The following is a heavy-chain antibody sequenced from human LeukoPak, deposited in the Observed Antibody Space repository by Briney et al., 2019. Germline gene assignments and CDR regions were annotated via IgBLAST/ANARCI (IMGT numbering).Heavy chain of an antibody. CDR3: TGGLVYPFDP. CDR1: GFTFSSYA. J-gene: IGHJ5*02. CDR2: ISYDGSNK. V-gene: IGHV3-30*01. Sequence: GGSLRLSCAASGFTFSSYAMHWVRQAPGKGLEWVAVISYDGSNKYYADSVKRRFTISRDNSKNTLYLQKNSLRADDAVEYYSTGGLVYPFDPWGQGTLVTVSS. D-gene: IGHD5/OR15-5a*01.